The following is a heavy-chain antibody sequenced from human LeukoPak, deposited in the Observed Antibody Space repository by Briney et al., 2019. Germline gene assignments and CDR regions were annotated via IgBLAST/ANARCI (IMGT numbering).Heavy chain of an antibody. D-gene: IGHD2-2*02. CDR1: GFTFSSYA. V-gene: IGHV3-30*04. Sequence: PGESLRLSCATSGFTFSSYAFHWVRQAPGKGLEWVATMSFDVNNKYYADSVRGRFTISRDNSKNTLYLQMNSLRAEDTAVYSCARGYCTSSSCYNDYWGQGTLVTVSS. CDR2: MSFDVNNK. J-gene: IGHJ4*02. CDR3: ARGYCTSSSCYNDY.